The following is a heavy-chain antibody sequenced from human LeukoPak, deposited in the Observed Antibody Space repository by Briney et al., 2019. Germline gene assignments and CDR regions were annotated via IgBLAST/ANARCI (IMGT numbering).Heavy chain of an antibody. D-gene: IGHD6-6*01. V-gene: IGHV3-21*01. CDR2: ISSSSSYI. CDR3: ARGGIAARTIGY. J-gene: IGHJ4*02. CDR1: GFTFSSYS. Sequence: GGSLRLSCAASGFTFSSYSMNWVRQAPGKGLEWVSSISSSSSYIYYADSVKGRFTISRDNAKNSLYLQMNSLRAEDTAVYYCARGGIAARTIGYWGRGTLATVSS.